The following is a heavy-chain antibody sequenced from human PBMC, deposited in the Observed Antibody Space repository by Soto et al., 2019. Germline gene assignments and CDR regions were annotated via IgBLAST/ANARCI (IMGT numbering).Heavy chain of an antibody. Sequence: SVKVSCKDSGGLFSSYAISWVRQAPGQGLEWMGGIIPVFGTAYYAQKFQGRVTITADESTNTAYMDLSSLRSEDTAMYYCARGGSGYVWFNEFWGQGSLVTVSS. J-gene: IGHJ4*02. CDR3: ARGGSGYVWFNEF. D-gene: IGHD3-22*01. CDR1: GGLFSSYA. V-gene: IGHV1-69*13. CDR2: IIPVFGTA.